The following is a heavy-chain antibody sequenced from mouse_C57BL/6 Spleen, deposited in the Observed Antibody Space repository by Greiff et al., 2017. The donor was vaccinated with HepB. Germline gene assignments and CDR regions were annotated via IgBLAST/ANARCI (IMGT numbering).Heavy chain of an antibody. CDR2: IYPGDGDT. Sequence: VQLQQSGPELVKPGASVKISCKASGYAFSSSWMNWVKQRPGKGLEWIGRIYPGDGDTNYNGKFKGKATLTADKSSSTAYMQLSSLTSEDSAVYFCARLANYYGSSSFYAMDYWGQGTSVTVSS. D-gene: IGHD1-1*01. J-gene: IGHJ4*01. V-gene: IGHV1-82*01. CDR1: GYAFSSSW. CDR3: ARLANYYGSSSFYAMDY.